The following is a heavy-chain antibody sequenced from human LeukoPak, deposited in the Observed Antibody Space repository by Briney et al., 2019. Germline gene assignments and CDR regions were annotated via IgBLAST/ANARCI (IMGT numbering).Heavy chain of an antibody. CDR3: ARGGRGLTVAVFDY. J-gene: IGHJ4*02. V-gene: IGHV6-1*01. D-gene: IGHD6-19*01. CDR2: TYYRSKWYN. CDR1: GDSVSSNSAA. Sequence: SQTLSLTCAISGDSVSSNSAAWNWIRQSPSRGLEWLGRTYYRSKWYNDSAVSVKSRITINPDTSKNQFSLQLDPVTPADTAVYYCARGGRGLTVAVFDYWGQGTLVTVSS.